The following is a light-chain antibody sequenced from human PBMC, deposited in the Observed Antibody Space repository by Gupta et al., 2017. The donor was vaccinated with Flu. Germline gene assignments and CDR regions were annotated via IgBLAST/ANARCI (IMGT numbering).Light chain of an antibody. Sequence: QSVLTQPPSASGTPGQRVTISCSGSISNIGSNTVNWYQQLPGTAPKLLIYSDNQRPSGVADLFSGSKSGTSASLAISGLQAEDEADYYCAAWDDNGNGWVFGGGTKLTVL. CDR3: AAWDDNGNGWV. V-gene: IGLV1-44*01. J-gene: IGLJ3*02. CDR2: SDN. CDR1: ISNIGSNT.